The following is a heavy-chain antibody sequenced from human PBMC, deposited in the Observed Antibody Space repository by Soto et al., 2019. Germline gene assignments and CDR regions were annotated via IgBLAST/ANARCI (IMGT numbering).Heavy chain of an antibody. CDR2: IYYSGST. Sequence: ETLSLTCTVSGGSISSYYWSWIRQPPGKGLEWIGYIYYSGSTNYNPSLKSRVTISVDTSKNQFSLKLSSVTAADTAVYYCARYREDGYFSNWFDPWGQGTLVPVSS. CDR3: ARYREDGYFSNWFDP. CDR1: GGSISSYY. D-gene: IGHD5-12*01. J-gene: IGHJ5*02. V-gene: IGHV4-59*01.